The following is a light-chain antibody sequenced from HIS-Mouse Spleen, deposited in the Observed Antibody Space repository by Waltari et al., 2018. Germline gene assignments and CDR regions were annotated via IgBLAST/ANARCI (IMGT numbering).Light chain of an antibody. V-gene: IGLV3-21*02. CDR2: VDS. CDR1: NIGSKS. CDR3: QVWDSSSDHRV. J-gene: IGLJ3*02. Sequence: SYVLTQPPSVSVAPGQTARITCGGNNIGSKSVHWYQQKPGQAAVLVVYVDSDRPSGIPERFSGSNSGNTATLTISRVEAGDEADYYCQVWDSSSDHRVFGGGTKLTVL.